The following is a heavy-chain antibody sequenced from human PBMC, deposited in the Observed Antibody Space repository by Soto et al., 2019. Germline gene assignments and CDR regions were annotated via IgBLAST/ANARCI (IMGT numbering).Heavy chain of an antibody. V-gene: IGHV1-3*01. CDR1: GYTFTSYA. CDR2: INAGNGNT. D-gene: IGHD1-26*01. J-gene: IGHJ3*02. CDR3: ARDGLSSGSYYDAFDI. Sequence: VKVSCKASGYTFTSYAMHWVRQAPGQRLEWMGWINAGNGNTKYSQKFQGRVTITRDTSASTAYMELSSLRSEDTAVYYCARDGLSSGSYYDAFDIWGQGTMVTVSS.